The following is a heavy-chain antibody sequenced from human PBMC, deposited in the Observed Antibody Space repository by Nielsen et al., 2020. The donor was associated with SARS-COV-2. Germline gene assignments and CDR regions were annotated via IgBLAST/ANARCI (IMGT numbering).Heavy chain of an antibody. Sequence: VRQAPGKGLEWIGEIYHSGSTNYNPSLKSRVTISVDTSKNQFSLKLSSVTAADTAVYYCARVTRITIFGVVTKYYYYYMDVWGKGTTVTVSS. J-gene: IGHJ6*03. CDR3: ARVTRITIFGVVTKYYYYYMDV. D-gene: IGHD3-3*01. CDR2: IYHSGST. V-gene: IGHV4-4*02.